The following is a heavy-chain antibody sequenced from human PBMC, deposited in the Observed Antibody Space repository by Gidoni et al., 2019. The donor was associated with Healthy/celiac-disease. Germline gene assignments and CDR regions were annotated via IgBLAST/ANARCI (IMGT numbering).Heavy chain of an antibody. D-gene: IGHD3-3*01. CDR1: GYTFPGYY. J-gene: IGHJ6*02. CDR3: ARDLNTIFGVVITGYYGMDV. Sequence: QVQLVQSGAEVKKPGASVKVSCKASGYTFPGYYMHWVRQAPGQGLEWMGWINPNSGGTNYAQKFQGWVTMTRDTSISTAYMELSRLRSDDTAVYYCARDLNTIFGVVITGYYGMDVWGQGTTVTVSS. CDR2: INPNSGGT. V-gene: IGHV1-2*04.